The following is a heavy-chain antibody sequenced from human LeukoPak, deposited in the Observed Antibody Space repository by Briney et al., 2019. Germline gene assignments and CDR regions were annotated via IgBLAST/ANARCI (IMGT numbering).Heavy chain of an antibody. CDR3: ARGFYDSSGFNTDCFDY. V-gene: IGHV3-21*01. CDR2: ISRSRSYI. CDR1: GFTFSSYS. D-gene: IGHD3-22*01. J-gene: IGHJ4*02. Sequence: GGSLRLACEASGFTFSSYSMNWVRQAPGKGLEWVSSISRSRSYIYYADSVKGRFTISRDNAENSLYLQMNSLRAEDTAVYYCARGFYDSSGFNTDCFDYWGQGTLVTVSS.